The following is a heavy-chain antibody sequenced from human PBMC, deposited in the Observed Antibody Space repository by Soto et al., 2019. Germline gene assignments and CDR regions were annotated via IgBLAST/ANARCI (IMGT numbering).Heavy chain of an antibody. CDR3: TWANWYSEY. Sequence: QVQLQESGPGLVKPSETLSLTCTVSGGSITNHYWSWIRQPPGKGLEWLGYVYFNGITNYNPPLKSRVTMSVDTSKNQVSLNLTSLTAADKATSYCTWANWYSEYLGQGIPGTVSS. D-gene: IGHD1-1*01. V-gene: IGHV4-59*11. J-gene: IGHJ4*02. CDR2: VYFNGIT. CDR1: GGSITNHY.